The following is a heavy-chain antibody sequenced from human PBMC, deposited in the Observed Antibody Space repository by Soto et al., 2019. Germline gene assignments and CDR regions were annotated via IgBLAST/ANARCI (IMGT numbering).Heavy chain of an antibody. V-gene: IGHV3-48*02. CDR2: ISRSSSTT. Sequence: PGGSLRLSCAASGFTFSSYSMNWVRQAPGKGLEWVSYISRSSSTTYYADSVKGRFTISRDNAKNSLYLQMNSLRDEDTAVYYCARAYSSFWEADYWGQGTLVTVSS. CDR1: GFTFSSYS. D-gene: IGHD6-6*01. CDR3: ARAYSSFWEADY. J-gene: IGHJ4*02.